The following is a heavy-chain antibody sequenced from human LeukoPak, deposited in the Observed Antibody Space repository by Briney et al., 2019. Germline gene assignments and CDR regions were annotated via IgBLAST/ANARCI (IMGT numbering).Heavy chain of an antibody. CDR1: GSSFTSYW. V-gene: IGHV5-51*01. D-gene: IGHD2-2*01. Sequence: GESLQISCQGSGSSFTSYWIGWVRQLPGKGLEWMGIIYPGDSDTRYSPSFQGQVTISADKSISTAYLQWSSLKASDTAMYYCARRLYCSSTSCYVVSGWFDPWGQGTLVTVSS. CDR2: IYPGDSDT. J-gene: IGHJ5*02. CDR3: ARRLYCSSTSCYVVSGWFDP.